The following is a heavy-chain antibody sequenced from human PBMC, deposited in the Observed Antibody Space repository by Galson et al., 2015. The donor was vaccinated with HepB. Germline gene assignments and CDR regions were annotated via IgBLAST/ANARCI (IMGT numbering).Heavy chain of an antibody. D-gene: IGHD5-24*01. CDR2: IYPGDSDT. CDR1: GYSFTSYW. CDR3: ARRMATSRYYYYYYGMDV. Sequence: QSGAEVKKPGESLKISCKGSGYSFTSYWIGWVRQMPGKGLEWMGIIYPGDSDTRYSPSFQGQVTISADKSISTAYLQWSSLKASDTAMYYCARRMATSRYYYYYYGMDVWGQGTTVTVSS. J-gene: IGHJ6*02. V-gene: IGHV5-51*01.